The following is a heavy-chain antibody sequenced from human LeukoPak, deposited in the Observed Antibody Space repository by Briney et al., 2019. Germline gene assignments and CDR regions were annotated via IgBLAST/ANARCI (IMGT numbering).Heavy chain of an antibody. Sequence: SVKVSCKASGGTFSSYAISWVRQAPGQGLEWMGRIIPILGIANYAQKFQGRVTITADKSTGTAYMELSSLRSEDTAVYYCAGLGVPGIAAAGTISFDYWGQGTLVTVSS. CDR3: AGLGVPGIAAAGTISFDY. CDR1: GGTFSSYA. V-gene: IGHV1-69*04. CDR2: IIPILGIA. D-gene: IGHD6-13*01. J-gene: IGHJ4*02.